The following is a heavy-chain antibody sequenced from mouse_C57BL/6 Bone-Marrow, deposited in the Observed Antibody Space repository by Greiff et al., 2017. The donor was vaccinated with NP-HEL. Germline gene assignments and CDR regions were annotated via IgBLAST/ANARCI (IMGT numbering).Heavy chain of an antibody. Sequence: QVQLKQSGAELVKPGASVKMSCKASGYTFTSYWITWVKQRPGQGLEWIGDIYPGSGSTNYNEKFKSKATLTVDTSSSTAYMQLSSLTSEDSAVYYCARVGAYSNYFYAMDYWGQGTSVTVSS. CDR3: ARVGAYSNYFYAMDY. J-gene: IGHJ4*01. CDR2: IYPGSGST. V-gene: IGHV1-55*01. D-gene: IGHD2-5*01. CDR1: GYTFTSYW.